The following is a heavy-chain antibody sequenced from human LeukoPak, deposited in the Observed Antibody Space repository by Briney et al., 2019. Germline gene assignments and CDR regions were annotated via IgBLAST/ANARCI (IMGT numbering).Heavy chain of an antibody. Sequence: PSETLSLTCNVSGGSISSHYWSWIRQPPGRGLEWIGYIYYSGSTNYNPSLKSRVTISVDTSQNQVSLKLNSVNAADTAVYHCARHRASYFDLWGQGTLVRVSS. V-gene: IGHV4-59*08. CDR2: IYYSGST. CDR3: ARHRASYFDL. CDR1: GGSISSHY. J-gene: IGHJ4*02.